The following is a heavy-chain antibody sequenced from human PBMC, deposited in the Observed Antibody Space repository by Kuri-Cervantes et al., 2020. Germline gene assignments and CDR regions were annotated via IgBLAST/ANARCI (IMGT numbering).Heavy chain of an antibody. CDR2: ISAYNGNT. J-gene: IGHJ4*02. CDR3: ARDRHGSPWDY. D-gene: IGHD3-10*01. V-gene: IGHV1-18*01. Sequence: AAVKVSCKASGGTFSSYTISWVRQAPGQGLEWMGWISAYNGNTNYAQKLQGRVTMTTDTSTRTAYMELRSLRSDDTAVYYCARDRHGSPWDYWGQGTLVTVSS. CDR1: GGTFSSYT.